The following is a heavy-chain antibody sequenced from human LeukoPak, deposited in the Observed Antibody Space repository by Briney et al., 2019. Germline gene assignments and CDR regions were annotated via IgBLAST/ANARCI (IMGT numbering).Heavy chain of an antibody. CDR3: ARGTWDGNMVRGVIFYYYYYYMDV. J-gene: IGHJ6*03. V-gene: IGHV3-7*01. CDR2: IKEGGSEI. D-gene: IGHD3-10*01. Sequence: GGSLRLSCAASGFTFRNFWMSWVRQAPGKGLEWVASIKEGGSEIYYVDSVKGRFTISRDNAKNSLYLQMSSLRPADWAVYFCARGTWDGNMVRGVIFYYYYYYMDVWGNGTTVTVYS. CDR1: GFTFRNFW.